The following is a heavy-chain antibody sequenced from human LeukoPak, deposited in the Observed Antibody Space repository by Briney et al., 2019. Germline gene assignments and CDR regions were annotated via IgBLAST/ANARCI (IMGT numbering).Heavy chain of an antibody. Sequence: SQTLSLTCAISGDSVSSNSAACNWIRQSPSRGLEWLGRTYYRSKWYNDYAVSVKRLITINPDTSMNQFSLQLNSVTHEDTAVYYCARGYSSSSVGYFQHWGQGTLVTVSS. CDR3: ARGYSSSSVGYFQH. CDR2: TYYRSKWYN. V-gene: IGHV6-1*01. J-gene: IGHJ1*01. D-gene: IGHD6-6*01. CDR1: GDSVSSNSAA.